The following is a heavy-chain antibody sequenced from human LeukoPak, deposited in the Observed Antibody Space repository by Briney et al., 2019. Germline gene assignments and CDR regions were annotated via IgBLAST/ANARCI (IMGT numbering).Heavy chain of an antibody. Sequence: GESLKISCKGSGYSFTNYWIGWVRHMPGKGLEWMGMIYPGDSDIRYSPSFQGQATISADKSISTAYLQWSSLKASDTAMYYCARQEYCSGGSCYTWFDPWGQGTLVTVSS. J-gene: IGHJ5*02. CDR2: IYPGDSDI. V-gene: IGHV5-51*01. CDR3: ARQEYCSGGSCYTWFDP. D-gene: IGHD2-15*01. CDR1: GYSFTNYW.